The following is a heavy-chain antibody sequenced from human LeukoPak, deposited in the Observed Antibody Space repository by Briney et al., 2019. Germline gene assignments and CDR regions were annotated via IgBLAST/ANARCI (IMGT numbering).Heavy chain of an antibody. V-gene: IGHV4-59*08. Sequence: SETLSLTCTVSGGSISSYYWSWTRQPPGKGLEWIGYIYYSGSTNYNPSLKSRVTISVDTSKDQFSLKLSSVTAADTAVYYCARALWGYAPDDYSSFDYWGQGTLVTVSS. CDR1: GGSISSYY. CDR2: IYYSGST. CDR3: ARALWGYAPDDYSSFDY. D-gene: IGHD4-11*01. J-gene: IGHJ4*02.